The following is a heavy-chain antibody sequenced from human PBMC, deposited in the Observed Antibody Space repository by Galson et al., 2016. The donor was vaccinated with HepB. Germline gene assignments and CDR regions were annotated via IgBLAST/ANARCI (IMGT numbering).Heavy chain of an antibody. J-gene: IGHJ4*02. V-gene: IGHV4-34*01. D-gene: IGHD6-19*01. Sequence: SETLSLTCVVDGGSFSAYQWAWIRQSPGRGLEWIGEINHSGYTTYNPSLGRRVTISIDTSRNQFSLRMTSVTAADTAFYYCARLSNGWIRFDSWGQGSLVTVSS. CDR3: ARLSNGWIRFDS. CDR2: INHSGYT. CDR1: GGSFSAYQ.